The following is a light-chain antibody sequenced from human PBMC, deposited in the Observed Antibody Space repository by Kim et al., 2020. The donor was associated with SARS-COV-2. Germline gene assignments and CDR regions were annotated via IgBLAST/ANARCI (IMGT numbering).Light chain of an antibody. CDR2: NNN. Sequence: GRGVPIVCSGSSSNIGSNTVNWYQQLPGTAPKLLIYNNNQRPSGVPDRFSGSKSGTSASLAISGLQSEDEADYYCAAWDDSLNGVVFGGGTQLTVL. CDR1: SSNIGSNT. J-gene: IGLJ2*01. V-gene: IGLV1-44*01. CDR3: AAWDDSLNGVV.